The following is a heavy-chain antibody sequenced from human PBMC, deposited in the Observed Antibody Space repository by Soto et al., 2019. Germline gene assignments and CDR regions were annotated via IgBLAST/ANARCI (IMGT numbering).Heavy chain of an antibody. D-gene: IGHD5-12*01. CDR3: ARDLFRRDGYTDAFDI. CDR1: GFTFSSYG. Sequence: QVQLVESGGGVVQPGRSLRLSCAASGFTFSSYGMHWVRQAPGKGLEWVAVIWYDGSNKYYADSVKGRFTISRDNSKNTPYLQMNSLRAEDTAVYYCARDLFRRDGYTDAFDIWGQGTMVTVSS. V-gene: IGHV3-33*01. CDR2: IWYDGSNK. J-gene: IGHJ3*02.